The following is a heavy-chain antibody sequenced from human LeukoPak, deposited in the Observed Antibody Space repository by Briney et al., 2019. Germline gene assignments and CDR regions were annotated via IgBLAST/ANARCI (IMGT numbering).Heavy chain of an antibody. CDR2: INHSGST. V-gene: IGHV4-34*01. D-gene: IGHD3-16*01. CDR3: ARGWGQRTFDY. Sequence: SETLSLTCAVYGGSFSGYYWSWIRQPPGKGLEWIGEINHSGSTNYNPSLKSRVTISVDTSKNQFSLELSSVTAADTAVYYCARGWGQRTFDYWGQGTLVTVSS. J-gene: IGHJ4*02. CDR1: GGSFSGYY.